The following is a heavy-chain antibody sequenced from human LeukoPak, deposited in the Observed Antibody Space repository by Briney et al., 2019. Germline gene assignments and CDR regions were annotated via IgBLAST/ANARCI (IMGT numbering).Heavy chain of an antibody. V-gene: IGHV1-2*02. Sequence: GASVKVSCKASGYTFTGYYMHWVRQAPGQGLEWMGWINPNSGGTNYAQKFQGRVTMTRDTSISTAYMELSRLRSDDTAVYYCARAVGSSGWYAYYMDVWGKGTTVTVSS. CDR2: INPNSGGT. D-gene: IGHD6-19*01. J-gene: IGHJ6*03. CDR1: GYTFTGYY. CDR3: ARAVGSSGWYAYYMDV.